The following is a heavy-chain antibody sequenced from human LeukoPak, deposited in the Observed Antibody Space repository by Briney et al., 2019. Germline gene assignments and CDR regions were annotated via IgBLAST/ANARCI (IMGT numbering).Heavy chain of an antibody. CDR1: GFTFSSYG. CDR2: ISFDGSNK. Sequence: QPGGSLRLSCAASGFTFSSYGMHWVRQAPGKGLEWVAVISFDGSNKYYADSVKGRFTISRDNSKNTLYLQMNSLRAEDTAVYYCAKSRRLTTMIHHRTNYFDYWGQGTLVTVSS. D-gene: IGHD3-22*01. CDR3: AKSRRLTTMIHHRTNYFDY. V-gene: IGHV3-30*18. J-gene: IGHJ4*02.